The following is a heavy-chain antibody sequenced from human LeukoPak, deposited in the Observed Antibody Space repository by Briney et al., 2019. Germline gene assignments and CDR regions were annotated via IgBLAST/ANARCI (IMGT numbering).Heavy chain of an antibody. CDR1: GYTFTNYG. CDR2: ISGYNDNT. Sequence: VASVKVSCKASGYTFTNYGISWVRQAPGRGLEWMGWISGYNDNTNYAQKFQGRLTVTTDTSTSTTYMELRSLRSDDTAVYYCARDGTSTDDYWGQGTLVTVS. V-gene: IGHV1-18*01. D-gene: IGHD2-2*01. J-gene: IGHJ4*02. CDR3: ARDGTSTDDY.